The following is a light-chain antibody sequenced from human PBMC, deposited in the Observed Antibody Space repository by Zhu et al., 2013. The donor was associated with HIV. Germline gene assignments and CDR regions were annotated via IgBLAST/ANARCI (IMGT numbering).Light chain of an antibody. J-gene: IGLJ1*01. CDR2: GRN. V-gene: IGLV3-19*01. Sequence: SSELTQDPAVSVALGQSVRITCQGDSLRNNFATWYQQKPGQAPVLVIYGRNNRPSGIPDRISGSNSGNTASLTITGAQAEDEADYYCKSWDISDDHYVFGSGTKVTVI. CDR1: SLRNNF. CDR3: KSWDISDDHYV.